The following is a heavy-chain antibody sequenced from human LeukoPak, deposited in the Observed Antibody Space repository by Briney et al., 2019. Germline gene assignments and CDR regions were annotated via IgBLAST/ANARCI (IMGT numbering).Heavy chain of an antibody. CDR1: GYTCTGYY. Sequence: ASVKVSCKASGYTCTGYYMHWVRQAPGQGLEWMGRINPNSGGTNYAQKFQGRVTMTRDTSISTAYMELSRLRSDDTAVYYCAREESSYGSAGDYWGQGTLVTVSS. V-gene: IGHV1-2*06. CDR2: INPNSGGT. J-gene: IGHJ4*02. D-gene: IGHD5-18*01. CDR3: AREESSYGSAGDY.